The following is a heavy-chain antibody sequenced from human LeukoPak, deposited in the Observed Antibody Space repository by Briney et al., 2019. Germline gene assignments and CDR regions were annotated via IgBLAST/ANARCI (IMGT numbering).Heavy chain of an antibody. D-gene: IGHD3-10*01. J-gene: IGHJ5*02. CDR2: ISSSGSTI. V-gene: IGHV3-48*03. CDR1: GFTFSSYE. CDR3: ARYGSGSYYKSWFDP. Sequence: PGGSLRLSCAASGFTFSSYEMSWVRQAPGKGLECVSYISSSGSTIYYADSVKGRFTISRDNAKNSLYLQMNSLRAEDTAVYYCARYGSGSYYKSWFDPWGQGTLVTVSS.